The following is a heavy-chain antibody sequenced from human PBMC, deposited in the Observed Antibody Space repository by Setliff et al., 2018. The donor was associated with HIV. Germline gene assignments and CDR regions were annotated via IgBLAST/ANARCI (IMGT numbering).Heavy chain of an antibody. Sequence: SVKVSCKAAGGSFNNYAISWVRQAPGQGLEWVGGISPILGTTNSGPRFHGRVTITADKSTNTVYIELSSLRSEDTALYYCARAARGGLQYGPTGHAFDIWGQVTMVTVSS. V-gene: IGHV1-69*10. CDR2: ISPILGTT. J-gene: IGHJ3*02. CDR1: GGSFNNYA. CDR3: ARAARGGLQYGPTGHAFDI. D-gene: IGHD1-1*01.